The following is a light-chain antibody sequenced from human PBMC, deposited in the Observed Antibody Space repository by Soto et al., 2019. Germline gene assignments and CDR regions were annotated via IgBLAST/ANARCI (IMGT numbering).Light chain of an antibody. CDR3: VLYMGSGVWV. CDR1: SXXVSTSYY. V-gene: IGLV8-61*01. J-gene: IGLJ3*02. Sequence: QAVVTQEPSFSVSPGRTVTLTCGLSSXXVSTSYYPSWYQQTPGQAPRTLIYSTNTRSSGVPDRFSGSILGNKAALTXTXXXXXXXXXXYCVLYMGSGVWVFGGGTKLTVL. CDR2: STN.